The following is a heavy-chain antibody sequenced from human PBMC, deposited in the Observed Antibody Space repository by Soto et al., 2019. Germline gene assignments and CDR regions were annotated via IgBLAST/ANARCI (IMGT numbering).Heavy chain of an antibody. CDR1: GGSISSSSYY. D-gene: IGHD4-17*01. J-gene: IGHJ6*02. CDR3: ARQPSTVIRSDV. Sequence: QLQLQESGPGLVKPSETLSLTCTVSGGSISSSSYYWGWIRQPPGKGLEWIGSIYYSGRTYYNPSLKSRVTISVDTSKNQFSLKLSSVTAADTAVYYCARQPSTVIRSDVWGQGTTVTVSS. V-gene: IGHV4-39*01. CDR2: IYYSGRT.